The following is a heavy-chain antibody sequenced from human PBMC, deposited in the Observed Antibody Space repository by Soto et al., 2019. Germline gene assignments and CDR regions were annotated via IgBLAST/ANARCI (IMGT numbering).Heavy chain of an antibody. V-gene: IGHV3-23*01. D-gene: IGHD3-10*01. CDR3: AKARESGSYFQGDGGFDP. Sequence: GGSLRLSCAASGFTFSSYAMSWVRQAPGKGLEWVSAISGSGGSTYYADSVKGRFTISRDNSKNTLYLQMNSLRAEDTAVYYCAKARESGSYFQGDGGFDPWGQGTLVTVSS. J-gene: IGHJ5*02. CDR1: GFTFSSYA. CDR2: ISGSGGST.